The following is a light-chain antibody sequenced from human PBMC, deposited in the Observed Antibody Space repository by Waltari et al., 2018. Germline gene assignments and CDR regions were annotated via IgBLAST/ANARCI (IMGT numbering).Light chain of an antibody. CDR2: AAS. V-gene: IGKV3-20*01. J-gene: IGKJ1*01. CDR1: QSVSSSY. CDR3: QQYGSSPWT. Sequence: EIVLTQSPGTLSLSPGERATLSCRASQSVSSSYLAWYQQKPGQGPRLLIYAASSRATGIPDRFSGSGSETDFTLTISRLEPEDFAVYYCQQYGSSPWTFGRGTRVEIK.